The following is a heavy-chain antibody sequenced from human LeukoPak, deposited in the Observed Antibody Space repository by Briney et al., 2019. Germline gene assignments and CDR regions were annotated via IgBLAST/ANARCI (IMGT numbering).Heavy chain of an antibody. Sequence: PGGSLRLSCAASGFTFSSYSMNWVRQAPGKGLEWVSSISSSSSYIYYADSVKGRFTISRDNAKNSLYLHMNSLRAEDTAVYYCARDAGWFRFDYWGQGTLVTVSS. CDR1: GFTFSSYS. CDR3: ARDAGWFRFDY. J-gene: IGHJ4*02. CDR2: ISSSSSYI. V-gene: IGHV3-21*01. D-gene: IGHD2-15*01.